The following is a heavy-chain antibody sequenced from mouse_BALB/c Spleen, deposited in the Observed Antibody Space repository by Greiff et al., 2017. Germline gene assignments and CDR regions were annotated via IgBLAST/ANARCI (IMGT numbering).Heavy chain of an antibody. J-gene: IGHJ3*01. CDR2: INSNGGST. CDR3: ARERYGYDDAWFAY. D-gene: IGHD2-2*01. Sequence: EVQLQESGGGLVQPGGSLKLSCAASGFTFSSYGMSWVRQTPDKRLELVATINSNGGSTYYPDSVKGRFTISRDNAKNTLYLQMSSLKSEDTAMYYCARERYGYDDAWFAYWGQGTLVTVSA. V-gene: IGHV5-6-3*01. CDR1: GFTFSSYG.